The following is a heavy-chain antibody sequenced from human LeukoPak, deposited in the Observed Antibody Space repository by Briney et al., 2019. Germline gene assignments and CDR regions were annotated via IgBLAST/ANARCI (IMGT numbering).Heavy chain of an antibody. CDR2: ISGSGSSI. CDR3: AKDPSSSWTKNRYFDY. J-gene: IGHJ4*02. Sequence: PGGSLRLSCAASGFTFSNYAVNWIRQAPGKGLKWVSVISGSGSSIYYTDSVKGRFTISRDNSKNTLYLQMNSLRAEDTAVYYCAKDPSSSWTKNRYFDYWGQGTLVTVSS. V-gene: IGHV3-23*01. CDR1: GFTFSNYA. D-gene: IGHD6-13*01.